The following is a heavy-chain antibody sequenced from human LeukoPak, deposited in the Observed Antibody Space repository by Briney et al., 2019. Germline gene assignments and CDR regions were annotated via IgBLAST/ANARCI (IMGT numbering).Heavy chain of an antibody. V-gene: IGHV4-39*01. CDR3: ARHVMAAAGSHAEYFQH. D-gene: IGHD6-13*01. CDR1: GGSISSSSYY. CDR2: IYYSGST. J-gene: IGHJ1*01. Sequence: SETLSLTCTVSGGSISSSSYYWGWIRQPPGKGLEWIGSIYYSGSTYYNPSLKSRVTISVDTSKNQFSLKLSSVTAADTAVYYCARHVMAAAGSHAEYFQHWGQGTLVTVSS.